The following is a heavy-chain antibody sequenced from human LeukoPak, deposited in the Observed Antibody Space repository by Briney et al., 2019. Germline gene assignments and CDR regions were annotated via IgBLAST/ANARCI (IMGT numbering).Heavy chain of an antibody. V-gene: IGHV3-23*01. CDR3: ARGVAYGDHLISDYYYYYYGMDV. CDR1: GFTFSSYA. CDR2: ISGSGGST. D-gene: IGHD4-17*01. J-gene: IGHJ6*02. Sequence: PGGSLRLSCAASGFTFSSYAMSWVRQAPGKGLEWVSAISGSGGSTYYADSVKGRFTISRDNSKNTLYLQMNSLRAEDTAVYYCARGVAYGDHLISDYYYYYYGMDVWGQGTTVTVSS.